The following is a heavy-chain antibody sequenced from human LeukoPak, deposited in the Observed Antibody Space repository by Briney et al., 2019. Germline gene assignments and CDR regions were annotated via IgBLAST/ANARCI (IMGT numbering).Heavy chain of an antibody. CDR1: GGTFSSYT. D-gene: IGHD5-18*01. CDR3: ARGGIQLWIYYFDY. Sequence: SVKASCKASGGTFSSYTISWARQAPGQGLEWMGRIIPILGIANYAQKFQGRVTITADKSTSTAYMELSSLRSEDTAVYYCARGGIQLWIYYFDYWGQGTLVTVSS. J-gene: IGHJ4*02. V-gene: IGHV1-69*02. CDR2: IIPILGIA.